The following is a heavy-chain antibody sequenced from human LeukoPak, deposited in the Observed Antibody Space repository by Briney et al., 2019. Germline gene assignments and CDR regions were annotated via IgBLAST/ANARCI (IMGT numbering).Heavy chain of an antibody. CDR1: GGTFSSYA. D-gene: IGHD3-3*01. V-gene: IGHV1-69*05. Sequence: GASVKVSCKASGGTFSSYAISWVRQAPGQGLEWMGGIIPIFGTANYAQKFQGRVTITTDESTSTAYMELSSLRSEDMAVYYCARVRGDFWSGYYLAGYYYYMDVWGKGTTVTVSS. CDR3: ARVRGDFWSGYYLAGYYYYMDV. CDR2: IIPIFGTA. J-gene: IGHJ6*03.